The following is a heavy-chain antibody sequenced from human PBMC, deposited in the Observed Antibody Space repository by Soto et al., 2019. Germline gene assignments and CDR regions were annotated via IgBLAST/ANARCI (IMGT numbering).Heavy chain of an antibody. CDR2: IKHDGSDK. V-gene: IGHV3-7*01. Sequence: GGSLRLSCAASGFTFSDHYMDWVRQAPGKGLEWVANIKHDGSDKYYLGSVKGRFTISRDNAKNSLYLQMNSLRDEDTAVYACAREVPAAPSRGPYYYGMDVWGHGTTVTVSS. D-gene: IGHD2-2*01. CDR3: AREVPAAPSRGPYYYGMDV. J-gene: IGHJ6*02. CDR1: GFTFSDHY.